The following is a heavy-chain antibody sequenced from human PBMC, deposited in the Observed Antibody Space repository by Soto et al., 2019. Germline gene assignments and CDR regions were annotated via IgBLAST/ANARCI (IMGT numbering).Heavy chain of an antibody. V-gene: IGHV3-15*01. CDR1: GFTFSNAW. D-gene: IGHD2-2*01. J-gene: IGHJ6*02. Sequence: GGSLRLSCAASGFTFSNAWMSWVRQAPGKGLEWVGRIKSKTDGGTTDYAAPVKGRSTISRDDSKTTLYLQMNSLKTEDPAVYYCTSTSGDIVVVPAAPSLYYYYGMDVWGQGTTVTVSS. CDR3: TSTSGDIVVVPAAPSLYYYYGMDV. CDR2: IKSKTDGGTT.